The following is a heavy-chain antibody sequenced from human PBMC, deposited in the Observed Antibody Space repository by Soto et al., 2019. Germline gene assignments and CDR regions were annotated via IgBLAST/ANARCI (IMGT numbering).Heavy chain of an antibody. CDR2: ISGSGANT. D-gene: IGHD3-22*01. J-gene: IGHJ4*02. V-gene: IGHV3-23*01. CDR3: AKDGAESYYDSSGYFY. CDR1: GFTFSSYS. Sequence: GGSLRLSCAASGFTFSSYSMNWVRQAPGKGLEWVSSISGSGANTYYADSVKGRFTIPRDNSNNMLYLQMNSLRAEDTAVYYCAKDGAESYYDSSGYFYWGQGTPVTVSS.